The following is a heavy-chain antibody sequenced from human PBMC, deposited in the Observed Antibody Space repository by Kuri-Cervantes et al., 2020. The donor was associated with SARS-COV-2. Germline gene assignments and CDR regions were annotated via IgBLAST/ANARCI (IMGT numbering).Heavy chain of an antibody. V-gene: IGHV3-33*01. CDR2: IWYDGSNK. J-gene: IGHJ5*02. CDR1: GFTFSSYG. Sequence: GESLKISCAASGFTFSSYGMHWVRQAPGKGLEWVAVIWYDGSNKYYADSVKGRFTISRDNSKNTLYLQMNSLRAEDTAVYYCASSAARPPNWFDPWGQGTLVTVSS. CDR3: ASSAARPPNWFDP. D-gene: IGHD6-6*01.